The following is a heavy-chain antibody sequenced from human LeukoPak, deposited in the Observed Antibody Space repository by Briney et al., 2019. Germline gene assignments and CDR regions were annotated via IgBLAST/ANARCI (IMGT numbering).Heavy chain of an antibody. J-gene: IGHJ4*02. CDR1: RGSISTYF. V-gene: IGHV4-59*01. D-gene: IGHD3-22*01. Sequence: PSETLSLTCTVSRGSISTYFWSWIRPPTGQGREWIGLMYYSGSTNYNPSLPTRVTIPVDKTKNHFSLKLSSVTAADTAVYYCTGNYDSGGDTTFGYGGRGTLVTVSS. CDR2: MYYSGST. CDR3: TGNYDSGGDTTFGY.